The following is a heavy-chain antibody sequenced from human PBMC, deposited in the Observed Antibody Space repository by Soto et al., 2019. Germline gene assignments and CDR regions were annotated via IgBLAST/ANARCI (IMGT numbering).Heavy chain of an antibody. Sequence: ASVKVSCKASGYTFTSYYMHWVRQAPGQGLEWMGIINPSGGSTSYAQKFQGRVTMTRDTSTSTVYMELSSLRSEDTAVYYCARESVAMVRGVIAYYYYYYGMDVWGQGTTVTVSS. J-gene: IGHJ6*02. CDR1: GYTFTSYY. D-gene: IGHD3-10*01. CDR2: INPSGGST. V-gene: IGHV1-46*01. CDR3: ARESVAMVRGVIAYYYYYYGMDV.